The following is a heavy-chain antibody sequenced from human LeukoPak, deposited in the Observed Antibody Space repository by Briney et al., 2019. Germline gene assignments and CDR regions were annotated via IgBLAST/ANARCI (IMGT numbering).Heavy chain of an antibody. V-gene: IGHV4-34*01. D-gene: IGHD5-12*01. CDR1: GGSFSGYY. CDR2: INHSGST. Sequence: SETLSLTCAVYGGSFSGYYWSWIRQPPGKGLEWIGEINHSGSTNYNPSLKSRVTISVDTSKNQFSLKLSSVTAADTAVYHCARRYSGYESYYYYYYMDVWGKGTTVTVSS. J-gene: IGHJ6*03. CDR3: ARRYSGYESYYYYYYMDV.